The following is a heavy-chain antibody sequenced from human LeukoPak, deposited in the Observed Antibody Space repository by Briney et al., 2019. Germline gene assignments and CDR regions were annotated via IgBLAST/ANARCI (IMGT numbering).Heavy chain of an antibody. D-gene: IGHD3-10*01. J-gene: IGHJ6*02. CDR2: IYYSGST. Sequence: PSETLSLTCTVSGGSISSSSYYWGWIRQPPGKGLEWIGSIYYSGSTYYNPSLKSRVTISVDTSKNQFSLKLSSVTAADTAVYYCASLWFGERDYHYGMDVWGQGTTVTVSS. CDR3: ASLWFGERDYHYGMDV. V-gene: IGHV4-39*01. CDR1: GGSISSSSYY.